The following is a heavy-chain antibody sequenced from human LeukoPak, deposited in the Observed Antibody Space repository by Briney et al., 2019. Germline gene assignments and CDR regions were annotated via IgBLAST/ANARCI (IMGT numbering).Heavy chain of an antibody. CDR2: IYSGGST. CDR3: ARHEEYYYYMDV. CDR1: GFTVSSNY. V-gene: IGHV3-53*01. J-gene: IGHJ6*03. Sequence: GGSLRLSCAASGFTVSSNYMSWVRQAPGKGLEWVSVIYSGGSTYYADSVKGRFTISRDNSKNTLYLQMNSLRAEDTAVYYCARHEEYYYYMDVWGKGTTVTVSS.